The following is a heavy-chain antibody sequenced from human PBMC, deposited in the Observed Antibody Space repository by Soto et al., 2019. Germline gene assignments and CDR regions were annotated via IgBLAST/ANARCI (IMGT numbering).Heavy chain of an antibody. J-gene: IGHJ4*02. CDR2: IYSDGTT. CDR1: GFTVSSNY. CDR3: AILSN. Sequence: EVQLVETGGGLIQPGGSLRLSCAASGFTVSSNYMNWVRQAPGEGLEWLSIIYSDGTTNYADSVKGRFTISRDNFKNTLYLQMNNLRAEDTAVYYCAILSNWGQGTLVTVSS. V-gene: IGHV3-53*02.